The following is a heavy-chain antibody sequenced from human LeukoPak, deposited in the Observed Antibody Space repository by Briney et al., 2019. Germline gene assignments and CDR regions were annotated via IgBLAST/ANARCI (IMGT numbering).Heavy chain of an antibody. D-gene: IGHD4-23*01. CDR2: TYFRSKWYN. V-gene: IGHV6-1*01. Sequence: SQTLSLTCALSGDSVSSNNAAWDWVRQSPSRGFEWLGRTYFRSKWYNDYAASVKSLITVNPDTSKNHFSLQLRSVTPEDTAVYYCARTYGGNCDYWGQGTLVTVSS. CDR1: GDSVSSNNAA. J-gene: IGHJ4*02. CDR3: ARTYGGNCDY.